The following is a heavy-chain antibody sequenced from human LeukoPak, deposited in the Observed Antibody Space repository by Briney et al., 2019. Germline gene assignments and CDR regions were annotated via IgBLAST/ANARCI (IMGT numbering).Heavy chain of an antibody. Sequence: SVKVSCKASGGTFSSYAISWVRQAPGQGLEWMGRIIPILGIANYAQKFQGRVTITADKSTSTAYMELSSLRSEDTAVYYCASQSPYSSGWYSPLDYWGQGTLVTVSS. CDR2: IIPILGIA. V-gene: IGHV1-69*04. D-gene: IGHD6-19*01. J-gene: IGHJ4*02. CDR1: GGTFSSYA. CDR3: ASQSPYSSGWYSPLDY.